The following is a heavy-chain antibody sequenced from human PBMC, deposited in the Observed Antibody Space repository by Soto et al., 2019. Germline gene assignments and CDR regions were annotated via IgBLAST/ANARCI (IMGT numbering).Heavy chain of an antibody. CDR1: GGSISSGCYY. V-gene: IGHV4-31*03. CDR3: ARERERGFWSGYFEPGDAFDI. Sequence: PLETLSLTCTVSGGSISSGCYYWSWIRQHPGKGLEWIGYIYYSGSTYYNPSLKSRVTISVDTSKNQFSLKLSSVTAADTAVYYCARERERGFWSGYFEPGDAFDIWGQGTMVTVSS. D-gene: IGHD3-3*01. CDR2: IYYSGST. J-gene: IGHJ3*02.